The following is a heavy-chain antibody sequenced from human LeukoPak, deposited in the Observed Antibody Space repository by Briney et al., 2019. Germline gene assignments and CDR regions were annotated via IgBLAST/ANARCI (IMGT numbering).Heavy chain of an antibody. CDR1: GYSFTDYY. D-gene: IGHD2-21*01. CDR2: INPNSGGT. CDR3: ARADRLHGGPYLIGP. J-gene: IGHJ5*02. V-gene: IGHV1-2*02. Sequence: ASVKVSCKASGYSFTDYYMHWVRQAPGQGLEWMGWINPNSGGTSSAQKFQGRVTMTRDTSITTVYMEMSWLTSDDTAIYYCARADRLHGGPYLIGPWGQGTLVTVSS.